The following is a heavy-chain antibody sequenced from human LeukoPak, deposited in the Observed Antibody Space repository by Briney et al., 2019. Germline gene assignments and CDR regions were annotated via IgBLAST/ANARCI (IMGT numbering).Heavy chain of an antibody. V-gene: IGHV4-31*03. CDR1: GGSISSADYY. CDR3: ARVLRSSGSPDY. D-gene: IGHD3-22*01. CDR2: IYYSGST. Sequence: SETLSLTCTVSGGSISSADYYWRWLRQHPGKGLEWIGYIYYSGSTYYNPSLKSRVTISVDTSKNQFSLKLSSVTAADTAVYYCARVLRSSGSPDYWGQGTLVTVSS. J-gene: IGHJ4*02.